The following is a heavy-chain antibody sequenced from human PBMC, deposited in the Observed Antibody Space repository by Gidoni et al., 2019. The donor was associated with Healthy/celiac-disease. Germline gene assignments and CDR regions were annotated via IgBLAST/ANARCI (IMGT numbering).Heavy chain of an antibody. D-gene: IGHD3-22*01. Sequence: QVQLVESGGGVVQPGRSLRLSCAASGFTFSSYGMHWVRQAPGKGLEWVAVISYDGSNKYYADSVKGRFTISRDNSKNTLYLQMNSLRAEDTAVYYCAKPGYYYDSSFGNYWGQGTLVTVSS. CDR1: GFTFSSYG. J-gene: IGHJ4*02. V-gene: IGHV3-30*18. CDR2: ISYDGSNK. CDR3: AKPGYYYDSSFGNY.